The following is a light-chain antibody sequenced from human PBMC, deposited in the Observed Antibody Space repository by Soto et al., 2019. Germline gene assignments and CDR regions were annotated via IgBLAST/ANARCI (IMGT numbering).Light chain of an antibody. V-gene: IGLV2-14*01. CDR1: SSDVGGYNY. J-gene: IGLJ1*01. CDR2: EVS. Sequence: QSVLTQPASVSGSPGQSITISCTGTSSDVGGYNYVSWYQPHPCTAPKLMIYEVSNRPSGVSNRFSGSKSGNTASLTISGLKAEDEADYYCRSYTSSSTLVFGTGTKVTVL. CDR3: RSYTSSSTLV.